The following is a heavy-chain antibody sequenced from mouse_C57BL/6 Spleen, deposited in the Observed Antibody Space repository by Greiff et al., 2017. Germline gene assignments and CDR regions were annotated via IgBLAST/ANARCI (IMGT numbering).Heavy chain of an antibody. CDR3: ARCATTVVDY. V-gene: IGHV1-50*01. Sequence: VQLQQPGAELVKPGASVKLSCKASGYTFTSYWMQWVKQRPGQGLEWIGEIDPFDNYTKYNQKFKGKATLTVDTSSSTAYMQLSSLTSADSAVYYCARCATTVVDYWGQGTTLTVSS. CDR2: IDPFDNYT. CDR1: GYTFTSYW. D-gene: IGHD1-1*01. J-gene: IGHJ2*01.